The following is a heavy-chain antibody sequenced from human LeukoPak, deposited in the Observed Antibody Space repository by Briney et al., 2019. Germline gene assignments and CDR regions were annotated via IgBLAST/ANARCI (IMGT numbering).Heavy chain of an antibody. CDR3: AKGAYDYIEIAYFDY. J-gene: IGHJ4*02. CDR2: IKQDGSEK. Sequence: GGSLRLSCAASGFSFSYYWMSWVRQAPGKGLDWVANIKQDGSEKDYVDSVKGRFTVSRDNAKNSLYLQMNSLRAEDTAVYYCAKGAYDYIEIAYFDYWGQGSLVTVSS. CDR1: GFSFSYYW. D-gene: IGHD5-12*01. V-gene: IGHV3-7*03.